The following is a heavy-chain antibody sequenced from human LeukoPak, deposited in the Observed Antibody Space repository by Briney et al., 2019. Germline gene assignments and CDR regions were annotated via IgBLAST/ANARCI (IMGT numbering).Heavy chain of an antibody. V-gene: IGHV4-31*03. CDR2: IYYSGST. J-gene: IGHJ6*02. CDR3: ARSPGYDFWPYYYYGMDV. CDR1: GGSISSGGYY. Sequence: SETLSLTCTVSGGSISSGGYYWSWIRQHPGKGLERIGYIYYSGSTYYNPSLKSRVTISVDTSKNQFSLKLSSVTAADTAVYYCARSPGYDFWPYYYYGMDVWGQGTTVTVSS. D-gene: IGHD3-3*01.